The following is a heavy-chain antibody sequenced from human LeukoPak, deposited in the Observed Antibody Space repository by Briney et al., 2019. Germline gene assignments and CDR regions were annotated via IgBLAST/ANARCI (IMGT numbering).Heavy chain of an antibody. CDR3: AKESTLCSSTSCETDLDY. CDR2: ISWDGGST. V-gene: IGHV3-43D*04. CDR1: GSTLINYA. D-gene: IGHD2-2*01. Sequence: PGRSLRPSCAAAGSTLINYAMHWVRQAPGKWLEWVSLISWDGGSTSYAYSVKGRFTISRDNSKNSLYLQMNSLSAEDTALYYCAKESTLCSSTSCETDLDYWGQGTLVSVSS. J-gene: IGHJ4*02.